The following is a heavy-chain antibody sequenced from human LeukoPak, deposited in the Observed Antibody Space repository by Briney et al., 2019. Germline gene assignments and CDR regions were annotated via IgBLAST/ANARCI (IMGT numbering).Heavy chain of an antibody. CDR3: ARHIVGAADSDHDAFDI. J-gene: IGHJ3*02. CDR1: GGSIRSSYYY. CDR2: IYYSGST. Sequence: SETLSLTCTVSGGSIRSSYYYWSWIRQPPGKGLEWIGYIYYSGSTYYNPSLKSRVTISVDTSKNQFSLKLSSVTAADTAVYYCARHIVGAADSDHDAFDIWGQGTMVTVSS. D-gene: IGHD1-26*01. V-gene: IGHV4-30-4*01.